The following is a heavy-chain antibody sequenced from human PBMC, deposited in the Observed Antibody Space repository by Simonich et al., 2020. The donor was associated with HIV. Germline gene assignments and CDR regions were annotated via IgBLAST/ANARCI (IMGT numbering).Heavy chain of an antibody. D-gene: IGHD3-10*01. V-gene: IGHV4-39*01. CDR3: ARYYGGNTEVDY. Sequence: QLQLQESGPGLVKPSETLSLTCTVSGGSISSSSSYWGWIRQPPGKGLEWIGRIYYSGSTYYNPSLKSRVTISVDTSKNQFSLKLSSVTAADTAVYYCARYYGGNTEVDYWGQGTLVTVSS. CDR2: IYYSGST. J-gene: IGHJ4*02. CDR1: GGSISSSSSY.